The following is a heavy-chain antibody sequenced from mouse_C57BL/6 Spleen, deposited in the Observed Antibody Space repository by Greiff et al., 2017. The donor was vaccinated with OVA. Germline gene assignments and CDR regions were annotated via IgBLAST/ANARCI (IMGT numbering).Heavy chain of an antibody. Sequence: QVQLQQPGAELVKPGASVKMSCKASGYTFTSYWITWVKQRPGQGLEWIGDIYPGSGSTNYNEKFKSKATLTVDTSSSTAYMQLSSLTSEDSAVYYWARGGSYYGNGFAYWGQGTLVTVSA. CDR2: IYPGSGST. CDR3: ARGGSYYGNGFAY. V-gene: IGHV1-55*01. J-gene: IGHJ3*01. CDR1: GYTFTSYW. D-gene: IGHD2-10*01.